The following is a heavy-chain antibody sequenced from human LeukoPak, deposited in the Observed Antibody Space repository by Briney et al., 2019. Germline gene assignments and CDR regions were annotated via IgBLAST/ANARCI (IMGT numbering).Heavy chain of an antibody. Sequence: GGSLRLSCAASGFTFSDYYMSWIRQAPGKGLEWVSYISSSGSTIYYADSVKGRFTIPRDNAKNSLYLQMNSLRAEDTAVYYCARALGAKVSYYYGMDVWGQGTTVTVSS. J-gene: IGHJ6*02. CDR2: ISSSGSTI. D-gene: IGHD2-15*01. V-gene: IGHV3-11*01. CDR3: ARALGAKVSYYYGMDV. CDR1: GFTFSDYY.